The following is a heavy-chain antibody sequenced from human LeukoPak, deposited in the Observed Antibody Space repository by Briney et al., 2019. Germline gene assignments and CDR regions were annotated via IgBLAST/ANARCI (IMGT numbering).Heavy chain of an antibody. CDR2: ITPFNGNT. J-gene: IGHJ4*02. Sequence: ASVTVSCKASGYTFTYRYLHWVRQAPGQALEWMGWITPFNGNTNYAQKFQDRVTITRDRSMSTAYMELSSLRSEDTAMYYCATGKDSSGYYYDYWGQGTLVTVSS. V-gene: IGHV1-45*02. CDR3: ATGKDSSGYYYDY. D-gene: IGHD3-22*01. CDR1: GYTFTYRY.